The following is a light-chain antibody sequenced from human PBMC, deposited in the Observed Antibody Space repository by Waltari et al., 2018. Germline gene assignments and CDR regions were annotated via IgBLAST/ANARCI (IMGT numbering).Light chain of an antibody. V-gene: IGLV2-23*02. CDR3: CSYAGSAVSV. CDR1: SSDMGKHNL. Sequence: QSPLTQTAAVSGSPGQSITISCSGASSDMGKHNLVHWYQQPPGKAPTLIVYDVDERPAGVSNRFSGSKSGNTAFLTLSGLQTADEADYYCCSYAGSAVSVFGGGTKLTVL. J-gene: IGLJ3*02. CDR2: DVD.